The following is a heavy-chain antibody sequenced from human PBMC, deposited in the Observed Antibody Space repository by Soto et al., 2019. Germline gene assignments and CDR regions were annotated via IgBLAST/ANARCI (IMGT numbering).Heavy chain of an antibody. V-gene: IGHV1-3*04. CDR2: INTGSSNT. D-gene: IGHD5-12*01. CDR3: ARAMAPAGYIYFDQ. CDR1: GYTCTSYG. Sequence: QVDLVQSGAEVKEPGASVRISCEASGYTCTSYGIHWVRQAPGQRLERMRWINTGSSNTRYTPEFQARVPITRDTSASTAYTELNSLTSEDTAVYYCARAMAPAGYIYFDQWGQGTLVTVSS. J-gene: IGHJ4*02.